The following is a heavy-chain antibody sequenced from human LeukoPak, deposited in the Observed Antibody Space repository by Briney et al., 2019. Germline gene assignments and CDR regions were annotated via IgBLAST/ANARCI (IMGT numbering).Heavy chain of an antibody. CDR1: GYTFTSYG. J-gene: IGHJ3*02. CDR2: ISAYNGNT. D-gene: IGHD3-9*01. V-gene: IGHV1-18*01. CDR3: ARVDYDILTGYYIPDAFDI. Sequence: ASVKASCKASGYTFTSYGISWVRQAPGQGLEWMGWISAYNGNTNYAQKLQGRVTMTTDTSTSTAYMKLRSLRSDDTAVYYCARVDYDILTGYYIPDAFDIWGQGTVVTVSS.